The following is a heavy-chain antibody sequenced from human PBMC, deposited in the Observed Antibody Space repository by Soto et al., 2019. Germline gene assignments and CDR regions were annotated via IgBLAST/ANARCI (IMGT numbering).Heavy chain of an antibody. CDR3: ARDVLRFLEWLDL. CDR1: GFTFSSYG. V-gene: IGHV3-33*01. D-gene: IGHD3-3*01. J-gene: IGHJ5*02. Sequence: PGGSLRLSCAASGFTFSSYGMHWVRQAPGKGLEWVAVIWYDGSNKYYADSVKGRFTISRDNSKNTLYLQMNSLRAEDTAVYYCARDVLRFLEWLDLWGQGTLVTVSS. CDR2: IWYDGSNK.